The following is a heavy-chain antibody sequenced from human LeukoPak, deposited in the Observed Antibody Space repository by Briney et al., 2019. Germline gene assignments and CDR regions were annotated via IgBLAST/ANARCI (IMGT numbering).Heavy chain of an antibody. J-gene: IGHJ3*02. D-gene: IGHD2-2*02. Sequence: GGSLRLSCAASGFTFSSYWMSWVRQAPGKGLEWVANIKQDGSEKYYVDSVKGRFTISRDNAKNSLYLQMNSLRAEDTAVYYCARSGPVVVPAAIWDGDAFDIWGQGTMVTVSS. CDR2: IKQDGSEK. CDR3: ARSGPVVVPAAIWDGDAFDI. CDR1: GFTFSSYW. V-gene: IGHV3-7*01.